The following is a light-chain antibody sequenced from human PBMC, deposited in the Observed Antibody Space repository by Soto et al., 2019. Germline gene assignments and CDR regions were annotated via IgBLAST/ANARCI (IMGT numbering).Light chain of an antibody. CDR1: QGIAPY. J-gene: IGKJ4*01. Sequence: DVQMTQSPSSLSAFVGDRVNITCRASQGIAPYLAWFQQKPGKVPKLLIYATSTLQSGVPSRFSGSGSGTDFTLTINSLQPEDVGTYYCQKYNNAPLTFGGGTKV. CDR3: QKYNNAPLT. V-gene: IGKV1-27*01. CDR2: ATS.